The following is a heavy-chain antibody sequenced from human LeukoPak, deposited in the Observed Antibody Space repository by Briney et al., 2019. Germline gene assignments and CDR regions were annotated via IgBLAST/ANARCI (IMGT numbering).Heavy chain of an antibody. CDR1: VGSIGSYY. J-gene: IGHJ4*02. CDR3: ARDSVIIPGTIEY. Sequence: SETLSLTCTVSVGSIGSYYHWSWIRQPAGKGLEWIGRIYSSGSTTYNPSLKSRVAMSVDTSKNQFSLKLTSVTAADTAIYYCARDSVIIPGTIEYWGQGTLVTVSS. V-gene: IGHV4-4*07. CDR2: IYSSGST. D-gene: IGHD2-2*01.